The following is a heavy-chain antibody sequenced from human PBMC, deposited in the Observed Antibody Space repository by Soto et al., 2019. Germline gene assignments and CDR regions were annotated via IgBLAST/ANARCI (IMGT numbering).Heavy chain of an antibody. CDR2: INHSGST. V-gene: IGHV4-34*01. CDR3: ARGGNRFYFLLGYFDY. J-gene: IGHJ4*02. Sequence: KASETLSLTCAVYGGSFSGYYWSWIRQPPGKGLEWIGEINHSGSTNYNPSLKSRVTISVDTSKNQFSLKLSSVTAADTAVYYCARGGNRFYFLLGYFDYWGQGTLVTVSS. D-gene: IGHD3-16*02. CDR1: GGSFSGYY.